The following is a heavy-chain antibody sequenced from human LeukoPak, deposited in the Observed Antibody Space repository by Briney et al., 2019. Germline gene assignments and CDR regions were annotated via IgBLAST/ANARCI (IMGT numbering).Heavy chain of an antibody. CDR1: XXTFSSYG. D-gene: IGHD3-3*01. CDR2: IRYDGSNK. CDR3: AKVYGVPG. J-gene: IGHJ4*02. Sequence: GGSLRXSCAAXXXTFSSYGMHWVRQAPGKGLEWVAFIRYDGSNKYYADSVKGRFTISRDNSKNTLYLQMNSLRAEDTAVYYCAKVYGVPGWGQGTLVTVSS. V-gene: IGHV3-30*02.